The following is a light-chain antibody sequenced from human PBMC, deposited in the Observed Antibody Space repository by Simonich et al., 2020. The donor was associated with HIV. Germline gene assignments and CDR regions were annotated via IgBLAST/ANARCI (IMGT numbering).Light chain of an antibody. CDR1: QSVSSY. CDR3: QQYNNRPLT. Sequence: EIVLTQSPSTLSLSPGERATLSCRASQSVSSYLAWYQHKPGQAPRLLIYGASTRATDIPARFSGSGSGTEFTLTISSLQSEDFAVYYCQQYNNRPLTFGGGTKVEIK. V-gene: IGKV3-15*01. CDR2: GAS. J-gene: IGKJ4*01.